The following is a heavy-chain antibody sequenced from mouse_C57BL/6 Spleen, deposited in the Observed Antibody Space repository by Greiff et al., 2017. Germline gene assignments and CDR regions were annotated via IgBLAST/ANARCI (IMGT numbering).Heavy chain of an antibody. V-gene: IGHV3-6*01. CDR1: GYSITSGYY. D-gene: IGHD2-1*01. CDR2: ISYDGSN. CDR3: ARIYYGNYDAMDY. Sequence: DVKLQESGPGLVKPSQSLSLTCSVTGYSITSGYYWNWIRQFPGNKLEWMGYISYDGSNNYNPSLKNRISITRDTSKNQFFLKLKSVTTEDTATYYCARIYYGNYDAMDYWGQGTSVTVSS. J-gene: IGHJ4*01.